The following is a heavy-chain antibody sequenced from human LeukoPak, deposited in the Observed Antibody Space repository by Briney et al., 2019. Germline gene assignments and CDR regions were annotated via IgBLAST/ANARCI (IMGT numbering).Heavy chain of an antibody. CDR2: IKHSGST. D-gene: IGHD3-3*01. CDR3: ARGADFWSGYYHNWFDP. J-gene: IGHJ5*02. CDR1: CGSFSGYY. Sequence: SENPSPNLAVYCGSFSGYYWRWIRPPPGEGLGWNGGIKHSGSTNYNPSLKSRVTISVDTSKNQFSLKLSSVTAADTAVYYCARGADFWSGYYHNWFDPWGQGTLVTVSS. V-gene: IGHV4-34*01.